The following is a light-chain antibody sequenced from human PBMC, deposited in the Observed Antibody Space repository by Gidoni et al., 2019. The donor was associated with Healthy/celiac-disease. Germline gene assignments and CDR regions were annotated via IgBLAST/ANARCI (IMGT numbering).Light chain of an antibody. J-gene: IGKJ2*01. Sequence: DIVIIQSPDSLAVSLGEKATINCKSSQSVLYSSNNKNYLAWYQQKPGQPPKLLIYWASTRESGVPDRFSGSGSGTDFTLTISSLQAEDVAVYYCQQYYSIPYTFGQGTKLEIK. CDR1: QSVLYSSNNKNY. CDR3: QQYYSIPYT. V-gene: IGKV4-1*01. CDR2: WAS.